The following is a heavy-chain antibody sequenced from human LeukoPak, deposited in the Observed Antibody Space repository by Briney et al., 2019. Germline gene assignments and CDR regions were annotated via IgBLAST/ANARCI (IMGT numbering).Heavy chain of an antibody. D-gene: IGHD3-3*01. CDR3: ARALGRTIFGVGNTETTNHAHVTYYYYYMDV. V-gene: IGHV1-69*01. CDR1: GGTFSSYA. CDR2: IIPIFGTA. Sequence: SVKVSCKASGGTFSSYAISWVRQAPGQGLEWMGGIIPIFGTANYAQKFQGRVTITADESTSTAYMELSSQRSEDTAVYYCARALGRTIFGVGNTETTNHAHVTYYYYYMDVWGKGTTVTVSS. J-gene: IGHJ6*03.